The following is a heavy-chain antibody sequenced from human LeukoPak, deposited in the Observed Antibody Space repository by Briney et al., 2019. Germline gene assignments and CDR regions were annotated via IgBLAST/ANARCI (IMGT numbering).Heavy chain of an antibody. V-gene: IGHV3-53*01. Sequence: GGSLRLSCAASGFIFSTTWMNWVRQAPGKGLEWISVIYSGGSTHYADSVKGRFTISRDNSKNTLFLQMNSLRAEDTAVYYCAKGHYYGSGSLDYWGQGTLVTVSS. CDR2: IYSGGST. CDR1: GFIFSTTW. J-gene: IGHJ4*02. D-gene: IGHD3-10*01. CDR3: AKGHYYGSGSLDY.